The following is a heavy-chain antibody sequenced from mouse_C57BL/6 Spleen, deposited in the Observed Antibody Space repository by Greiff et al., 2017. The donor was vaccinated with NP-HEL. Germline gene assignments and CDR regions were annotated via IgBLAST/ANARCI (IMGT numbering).Heavy chain of an antibody. CDR2: IRNKANGYTT. CDR3: ARSLQANWDFAY. J-gene: IGHJ3*01. Sequence: EVKLVESGGGLVQPGGSLSLSCAASGFTFTDYYMSWVRQPPGKALEWLGFIRNKANGYTTEYSASVKGRFTISRDNSQSILYLQMNALRAEDSATYYCARSLQANWDFAYWGQGTLVTVSA. V-gene: IGHV7-3*01. D-gene: IGHD4-1*01. CDR1: GFTFTDYY.